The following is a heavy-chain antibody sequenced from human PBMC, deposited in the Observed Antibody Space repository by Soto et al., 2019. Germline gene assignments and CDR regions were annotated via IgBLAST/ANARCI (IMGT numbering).Heavy chain of an antibody. V-gene: IGHV1-46*01. D-gene: IGHD3-3*01. CDR2: INPSGGST. CDR3: ARVSASGNYDFWREFDY. CDR1: GYTFTSYY. Sequence: VASVKVSCKASGYTFTSYYMHWVRQAPGQGLEWMGIINPSGGSTSYAQKFQGRVTMTRDTSTSTVYMELSSLRSEDTAVYYCARVSASGNYDFWREFDYWGQGTLVTVSS. J-gene: IGHJ4*02.